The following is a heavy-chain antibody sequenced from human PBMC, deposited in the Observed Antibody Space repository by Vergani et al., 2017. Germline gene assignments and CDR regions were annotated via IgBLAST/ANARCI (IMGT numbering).Heavy chain of an antibody. J-gene: IGHJ4*02. Sequence: QVQLVESGGGVVQPGTSLRLSCVFSGFALTRHAMYWVRQAPGKGLEWVVVISFDGTNEYYPDLVKGRFTISRDIAKNTLYLQVRSLRLEDTGVYHCVRDRGLCAGGRCYTEAWDYWGQGTPVTVSS. D-gene: IGHD2-2*02. CDR2: ISFDGTNE. V-gene: IGHV3-30-3*01. CDR1: GFALTRHA. CDR3: VRDRGLCAGGRCYTEAWDY.